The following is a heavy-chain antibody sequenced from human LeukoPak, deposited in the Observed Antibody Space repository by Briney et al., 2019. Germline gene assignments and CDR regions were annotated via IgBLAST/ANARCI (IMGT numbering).Heavy chain of an antibody. CDR2: INPSGGST. CDR3: ARAGGVTIFAVVTAPYYQYYGLDV. CDR1: GYTFTNYY. D-gene: IGHD3-3*01. Sequence: ASVKVSCKAAGYTFTNYYIHWVRQAPGQGLEWMGIINPSGGSTSYAQTFQGRVTMTRDTSTNTVYMELRSLSSEDTAVYYCARAGGVTIFAVVTAPYYQYYGLDVWGQGTTVTVSS. J-gene: IGHJ6*02. V-gene: IGHV1-46*01.